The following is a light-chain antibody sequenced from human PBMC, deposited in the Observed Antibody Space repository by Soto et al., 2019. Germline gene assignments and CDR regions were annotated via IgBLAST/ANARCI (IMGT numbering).Light chain of an antibody. J-gene: IGLJ3*02. CDR2: DVS. Sequence: QSALTQPASVSGSPGQSITIFCTGTSSDVGGYNYVSWYQQHPGKAPKLMIYDVSNRPSGVSNRLPGSKSGNTASLTISGLQAEDEADYYCSSYTSSSTLVFGGGTKLTVL. V-gene: IGLV2-14*01. CDR3: SSYTSSSTLV. CDR1: SSDVGGYNY.